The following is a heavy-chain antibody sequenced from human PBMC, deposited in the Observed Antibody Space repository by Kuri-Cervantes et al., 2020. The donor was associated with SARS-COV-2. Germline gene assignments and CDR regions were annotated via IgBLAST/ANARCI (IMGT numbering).Heavy chain of an antibody. CDR3: ARAPVRITMIVVVIHQGFDY. J-gene: IGHJ4*02. V-gene: IGHV1-18*04. Sequence: ASVKVSCKASGYTFTSYGISWVRQAPGQGLEWMGWISAYNGNTNYAQKFQGRVTMTRDTSTSTVYMELSSLRSEDTAVYYCARAPVRITMIVVVIHQGFDYWSQGTLVTVSS. CDR2: ISAYNGNT. CDR1: GYTFTSYG. D-gene: IGHD3-22*01.